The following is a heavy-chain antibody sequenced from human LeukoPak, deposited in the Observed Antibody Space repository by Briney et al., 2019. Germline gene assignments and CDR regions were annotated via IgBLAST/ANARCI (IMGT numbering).Heavy chain of an antibody. CDR3: ASRHCSGGGCYFAGADPFDY. V-gene: IGHV3-53*01. CDR2: SGGNI. CDR1: GFTVSSTY. D-gene: IGHD2-15*01. Sequence: PGGSLRLSCAASGFTVSSTYMSWVRQAPGKGLEWVSVSGGNIYYMDSVKGRFTISRDASKNTLYLQMNSLRAEDTAVYYCASRHCSGGGCYFAGADPFDYWGQGTLVTVSS. J-gene: IGHJ4*02.